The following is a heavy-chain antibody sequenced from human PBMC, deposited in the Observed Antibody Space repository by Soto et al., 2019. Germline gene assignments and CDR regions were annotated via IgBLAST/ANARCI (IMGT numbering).Heavy chain of an antibody. CDR2: IYYSGSS. CDR1: GGSISGYY. J-gene: IGHJ4*02. CDR3: ARHSNEYRKSLDY. Sequence: QLQLQESGPGLVKPSETLSLTCTVSGGSISGYYWSWIRQPPGKGLEWIAYIYYSGSSNSNPSLKSRATXSXDXXKNQFSLKLSSVTAADTAVYYCARHSNEYRKSLDYWGQGTLVTVSS. V-gene: IGHV4-59*08. D-gene: IGHD1-1*01.